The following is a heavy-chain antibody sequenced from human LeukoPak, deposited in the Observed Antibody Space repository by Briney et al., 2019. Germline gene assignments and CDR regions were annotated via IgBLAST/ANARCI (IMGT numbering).Heavy chain of an antibody. Sequence: PSQTLSLTCAVSGGSISSGGYSWSWIRQPPGKGLEWIGYIYHSGSTYYNPSLKSRVTISVDRSKNQFSPKLSSVTAADTAVYYCARGSYYDSSGTFTDAFDIWGQGTMVTVSS. J-gene: IGHJ3*02. CDR2: IYHSGST. CDR1: GGSISSGGYS. V-gene: IGHV4-30-2*01. CDR3: ARGSYYDSSGTFTDAFDI. D-gene: IGHD3-22*01.